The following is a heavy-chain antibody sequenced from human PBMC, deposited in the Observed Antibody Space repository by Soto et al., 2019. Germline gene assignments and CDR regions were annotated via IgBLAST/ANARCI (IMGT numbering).Heavy chain of an antibody. V-gene: IGHV4-39*01. CDR2: IYYSGST. Sequence: SETLSLTCTVSGGSISSSSYYWGWIRQPPGKGLEWIGSIYYSGSTYYNPSLKSRVTISVDTSKNQFSLKLSSVTAADTAVYYCASLTYYYDSSGYYSYYFDYWGQGTLVTVSS. D-gene: IGHD3-22*01. CDR1: GGSISSSSYY. CDR3: ASLTYYYDSSGYYSYYFDY. J-gene: IGHJ4*02.